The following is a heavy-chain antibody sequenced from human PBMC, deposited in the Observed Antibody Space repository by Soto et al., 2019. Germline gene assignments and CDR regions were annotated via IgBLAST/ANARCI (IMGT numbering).Heavy chain of an antibody. D-gene: IGHD3-22*01. J-gene: IGHJ4*01. CDR1: GFTFSSYS. Sequence: GGSLRLSCAASGFTFSSYSMNWVRQAPGKGLEWVSSISSRSSYIYYADSVKGRFTISRDNAKNSLYLQMNSLRAEDTAVYYCARDYYYNSSGYYAGFDYWGNGTLVIVCS. CDR2: ISSRSSYI. V-gene: IGHV3-21*01. CDR3: ARDYYYNSSGYYAGFDY.